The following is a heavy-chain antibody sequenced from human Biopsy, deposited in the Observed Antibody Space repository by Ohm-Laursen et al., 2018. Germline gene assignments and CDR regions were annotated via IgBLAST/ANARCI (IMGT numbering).Heavy chain of an antibody. Sequence: SLRLSCAASGFTFSSFSMNWVRQAPGKGLEWISYINEVSSHIYDADSVKGRITVARDNAKNSLYLQLNSLGVEDTAVYYCARDSSRRAREGGMDVWGQGTTVAVSS. V-gene: IGHV3-21*01. CDR1: GFTFSSFS. CDR3: ARDSSRRAREGGMDV. J-gene: IGHJ6*02. CDR2: INEVSSHI. D-gene: IGHD6-6*01.